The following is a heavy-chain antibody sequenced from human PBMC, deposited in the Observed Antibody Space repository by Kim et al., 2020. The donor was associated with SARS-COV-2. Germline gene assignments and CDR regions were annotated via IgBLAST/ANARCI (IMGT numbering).Heavy chain of an antibody. CDR2: IYYSGST. J-gene: IGHJ5*02. D-gene: IGHD3-10*01. CDR1: GGSISSGGYY. V-gene: IGHV4-31*03. CDR3: ARGASTRLWFGKLSQFDT. Sequence: SETLSLTCTVSGGSISSGGYYWSWIRQHPGKGLEWIGYIYYSGSTYYNPSLKSRVTISVDTSKNQFSLKLSSVTAADTAVYYCARGASTRLWFGKLSQFDTWGQGTLVTVSS.